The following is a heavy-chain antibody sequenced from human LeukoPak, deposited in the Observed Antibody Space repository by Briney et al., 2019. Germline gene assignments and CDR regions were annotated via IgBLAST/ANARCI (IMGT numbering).Heavy chain of an antibody. V-gene: IGHV4-59*08. CDR2: IYYSGST. J-gene: IGHJ6*02. CDR1: GGSISSYY. Sequence: SETLSVTCTVSGGSISSYYWSWIRQPPGNGLEWIGYIYYSGSTNYNPSLKSRVTISVDTSKNQFSLKLSSVTAADTAVYYCARLEGSSSGPGYGMDVWGQGTTVTVSS. D-gene: IGHD6-6*01. CDR3: ARLEGSSSGPGYGMDV.